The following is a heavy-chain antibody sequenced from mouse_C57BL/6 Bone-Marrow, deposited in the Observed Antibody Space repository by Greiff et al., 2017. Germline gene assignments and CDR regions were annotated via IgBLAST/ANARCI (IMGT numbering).Heavy chain of an antibody. Sequence: VQLQQSGAELVRPGTSVKVSCKASGYAFTNYLIEWVKQRPGQGLEWIGVINPGSGGPNYNEKFKGKATLTADTSSSTAYMQLSSLTSEDSTVYFCTTNYCCAMDYWGQGTSVTVSS. CDR3: TTNYCCAMDY. J-gene: IGHJ4*01. CDR1: GYAFTNYL. D-gene: IGHD2-1*01. V-gene: IGHV1-54*01. CDR2: INPGSGGP.